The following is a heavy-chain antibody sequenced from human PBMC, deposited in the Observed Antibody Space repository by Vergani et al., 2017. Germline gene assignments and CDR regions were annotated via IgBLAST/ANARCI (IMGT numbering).Heavy chain of an antibody. D-gene: IGHD4-11*01. J-gene: IGHJ6*03. Sequence: QVQLQQWGGGLLKPSETLSLTCVVNVGSFTIYHWTWIRQSPGEGLEWVGDIDHTGRPDYNPPLKSRLTMSVDKSRNQFSLTRNSVTATDTAIYFCARVNTETNGHLYYYYYMDVWGQGTAVTVS. V-gene: IGHV4-34*01. CDR1: VGSFTIYH. CDR2: IDHTGRP. CDR3: ARVNTETNGHLYYYYYMDV.